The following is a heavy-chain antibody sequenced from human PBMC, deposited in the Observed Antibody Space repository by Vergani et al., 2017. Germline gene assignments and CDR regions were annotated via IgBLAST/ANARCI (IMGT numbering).Heavy chain of an antibody. J-gene: IGHJ3*02. D-gene: IGHD6-25*01. V-gene: IGHV4-38-2*02. CDR2: VIHSGGA. CDR1: GYSISRGYY. CDR3: ARQFYVSQRVGAFET. Sequence: QVQLQESGPGLVKPSETLSLTCSVSGYSISRGYYWGWIRQPPGKGLEWIATVIHSGGAYYNQSPMRRVTILVVTSKNQFSLWLPTLTTADTAVYYCARQFYVSQRVGAFETWGRGTEVSVSS.